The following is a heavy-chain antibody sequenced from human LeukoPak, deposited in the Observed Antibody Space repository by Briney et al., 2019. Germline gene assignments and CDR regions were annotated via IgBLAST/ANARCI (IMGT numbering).Heavy chain of an antibody. J-gene: IGHJ5*02. CDR3: ARELWFVNAPGSWFDP. V-gene: IGHV1-2*02. CDR2: INPNSGGT. CDR1: GYTFTGYY. D-gene: IGHD3-10*01. Sequence: ASVTVSCKASGYTFTGYYMHWVRQAPGQGLEWMGWINPNSGGTNYAQKFQGRVTMTRDTSISTAYMELSRLRSDDTAVYYCARELWFVNAPGSWFDPWGQGTLVTVSS.